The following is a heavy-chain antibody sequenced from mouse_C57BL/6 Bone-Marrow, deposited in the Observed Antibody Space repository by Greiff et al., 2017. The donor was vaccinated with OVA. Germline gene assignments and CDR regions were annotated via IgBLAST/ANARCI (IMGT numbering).Heavy chain of an antibody. CDR1: GYAFTNYL. Sequence: QVQLQQSGAELVRPGTSVKVSCKASGYAFTNYLIEWVKQRPGQGLEWIGVINPGSGGTNYNEKFKGKATLTADKSSSTAYMQLSSLTSEDSAVYFCARRGYYDMDYWGQGTSVTVSS. V-gene: IGHV1-54*01. J-gene: IGHJ4*01. CDR3: ARRGYYDMDY. CDR2: INPGSGGT.